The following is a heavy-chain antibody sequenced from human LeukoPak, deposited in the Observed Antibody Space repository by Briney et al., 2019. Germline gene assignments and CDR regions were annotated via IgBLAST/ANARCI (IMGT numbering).Heavy chain of an antibody. CDR3: ARGRNCSSTSCNYAYFDY. V-gene: IGHV4-34*01. CDR1: GGSFSGYY. J-gene: IGHJ4*02. Sequence: PSETLSLTCAVYGGSFSGYYWSWIRQPPGKGLEWIGEINHSGSTNYNPSLKSRVTISVDTSKNQFSLKLSSVTAADTAVYYCARGRNCSSTSCNYAYFDYWGQGTLVTVSS. D-gene: IGHD2-2*01. CDR2: INHSGST.